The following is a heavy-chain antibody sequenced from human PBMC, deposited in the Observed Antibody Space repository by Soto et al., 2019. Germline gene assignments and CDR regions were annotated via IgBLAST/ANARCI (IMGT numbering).Heavy chain of an antibody. CDR3: AREPYSSSRYYYYYGMDV. Sequence: SETLSLTCTVSGGSVSSGSYYWSWIRQPPGKGLEWIGYIYYSGSTNYNPSLKSRVTISVDTSKNQFSLKLSSVTAADTAVYYCAREPYSSSRYYYYYGMDVWGQGTTVTVSS. CDR2: IYYSGST. CDR1: GGSVSSGSYY. J-gene: IGHJ6*02. V-gene: IGHV4-61*01. D-gene: IGHD6-13*01.